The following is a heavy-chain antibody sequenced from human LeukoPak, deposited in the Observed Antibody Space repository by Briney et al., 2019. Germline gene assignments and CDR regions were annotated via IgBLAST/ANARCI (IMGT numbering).Heavy chain of an antibody. CDR1: GFTFSSYA. V-gene: IGHV3-30-3*01. CDR2: ISYDGSNK. CDR3: ARGKDILTGSDAFDI. J-gene: IGHJ3*02. Sequence: PGGSLRLSCAASGFTFSSYAMHWVRQAPGKGLEWGAVISYDGSNKYYADSVKGRFTISRDNSKNTLYLQMNSLRAEDTAVYYCARGKDILTGSDAFDIWGQGTMVTVSS. D-gene: IGHD3-9*01.